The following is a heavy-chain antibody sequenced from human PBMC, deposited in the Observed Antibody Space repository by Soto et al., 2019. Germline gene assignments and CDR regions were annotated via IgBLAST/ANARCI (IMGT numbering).Heavy chain of an antibody. V-gene: IGHV3-30*18. CDR1: GFTFSSYG. CDR3: ANGWYYYGSGSYYNPLYYYYYGMDV. CDR2: ISYDGSNK. Sequence: GGSLRLSCAASGFTFSSYGMHWVRQAPGKGLEWVAVISYDGSNKYYADSVKGRFTISRDNSKNTLYLQMNSLRAEDTAVYYCANGWYYYGSGSYYNPLYYYYYGMDVWGQGTTVTVSS. D-gene: IGHD3-10*01. J-gene: IGHJ6*02.